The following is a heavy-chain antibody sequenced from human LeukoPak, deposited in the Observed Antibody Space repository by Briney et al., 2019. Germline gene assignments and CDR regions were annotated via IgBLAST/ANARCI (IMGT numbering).Heavy chain of an antibody. CDR3: ARRNNFDY. CDR2: IKRDGSDK. J-gene: IGHJ4*02. D-gene: IGHD4-11*01. CDR1: GFTFSSSW. V-gene: IGHV3-7*01. Sequence: AGGSLRLSCAASGFTFSSSWMGWVRQTPGKGLEWVASIKRDGSDKKYVDSVKGRLTISRDNDKNSLNLQMNSLRAEDTAVYYCARRNNFDYWGQGTLVTVSS.